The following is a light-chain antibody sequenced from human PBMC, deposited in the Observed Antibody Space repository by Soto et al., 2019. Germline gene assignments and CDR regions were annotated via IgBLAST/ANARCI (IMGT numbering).Light chain of an antibody. Sequence: EIVLTQSPGTPSLSPGERATLSCRASQSVSSNFLAWYQQKPGQAPRLLIYDASNRATGIPDRFSGSGSGTDFTLTISRLEPEDFAVYYCQQFGSSPRTFGQGTKVDIK. CDR2: DAS. CDR1: QSVSSNF. CDR3: QQFGSSPRT. V-gene: IGKV3-20*01. J-gene: IGKJ1*01.